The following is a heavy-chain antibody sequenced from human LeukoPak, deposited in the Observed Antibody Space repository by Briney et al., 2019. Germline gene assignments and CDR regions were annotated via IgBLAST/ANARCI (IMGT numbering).Heavy chain of an antibody. CDR2: IWYDGSNK. Sequence: GGSLRLSCAASGFTFSTYVIHWVRQAPGKGLEWVAVIWYDGSNKNYADSVKGRFTISRDNSKNTLYLQMNSLRAEDTAVYYCARDHGYSGYDYYFDYWGQGTLVTVS. D-gene: IGHD5-12*01. CDR1: GFTFSTYV. CDR3: ARDHGYSGYDYYFDY. J-gene: IGHJ4*02. V-gene: IGHV3-33*01.